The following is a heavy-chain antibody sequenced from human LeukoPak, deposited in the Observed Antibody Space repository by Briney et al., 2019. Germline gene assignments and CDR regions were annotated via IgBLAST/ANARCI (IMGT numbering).Heavy chain of an antibody. CDR3: ARGLVSEHRGQDLENFFDH. V-gene: IGHV4-4*07. J-gene: IGHJ4*02. D-gene: IGHD3-3*01. CDR2: IYASGIT. Sequence: PSQTLSLTCTVSGGSINSYYWSWVRQPAGKGLEWIGRIYASGITRYNPSLMSRVTMSLDTSTNQLSLRLTSMTAADTAVYYCARGLVSEHRGQDLENFFDHWGQGTLVTVSS. CDR1: GGSINSYY.